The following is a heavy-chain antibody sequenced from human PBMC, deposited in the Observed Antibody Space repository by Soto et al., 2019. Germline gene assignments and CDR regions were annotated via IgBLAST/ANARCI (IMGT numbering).Heavy chain of an antibody. J-gene: IGHJ5*02. D-gene: IGHD3-22*01. CDR1: GFTFSSYW. Sequence: GGSLRLSCAASGFTFSSYWMHWVRQAPGKGLVWVSRINSDESGISYADSVKGRFTISRENAKNTLYLQMNSLRAEDTAVYYCARGYHYDSSGPDQWGQGTLVTVSS. CDR3: ARGYHYDSSGPDQ. V-gene: IGHV3-74*01. CDR2: INSDESGI.